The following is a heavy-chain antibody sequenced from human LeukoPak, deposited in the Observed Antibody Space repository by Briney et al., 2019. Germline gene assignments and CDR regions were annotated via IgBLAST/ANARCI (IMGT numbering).Heavy chain of an antibody. D-gene: IGHD2-8*01. J-gene: IGHJ6*02. Sequence: TGENNHSGSSNHNPPLKSRVTISVDTSKNQFSLKLSSVTAADTAVYYCARGRSSARGVYYYGMDVWGQGTTVTVSS. V-gene: IGHV4-34*01. CDR3: ARGRSSARGVYYYGMDV. CDR2: NNHSGSS.